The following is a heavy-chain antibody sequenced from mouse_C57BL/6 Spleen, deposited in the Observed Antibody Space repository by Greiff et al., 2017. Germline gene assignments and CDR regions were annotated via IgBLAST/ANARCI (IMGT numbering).Heavy chain of an antibody. CDR3: TRCETAQPFAY. CDR2: IDPETGGT. D-gene: IGHD3-2*02. J-gene: IGHJ3*01. V-gene: IGHV1-15*01. CDR1: GYTFTDYE. Sequence: VQLVESGAELVRPGASVTLSCKASGYTFTDYEMHWVKQTPVHGLEWIGAIDPETGGTAYNQKFKGKAILTADKSSSTAYMELRSLTSEDSAVYYCTRCETAQPFAYWGQGTLVTVSA.